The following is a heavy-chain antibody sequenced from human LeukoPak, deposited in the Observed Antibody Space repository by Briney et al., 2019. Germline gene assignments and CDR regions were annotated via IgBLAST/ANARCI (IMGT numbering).Heavy chain of an antibody. V-gene: IGHV1-18*01. D-gene: IGHD1-26*01. J-gene: IGHJ6*03. CDR3: AREGGVGPTAPPDYYSYQMAV. Sequence: ASVKVSCKASGYTFISYGITWVRQAPGQGLEWMGWISPYTTKTNYAQSLQGRVTMTTDTSTSTAYMELRSLRSDDTAVYYCAREGGVGPTAPPDYYSYQMAVWGKGPTVTVSS. CDR1: GYTFISYG. CDR2: ISPYTTKT.